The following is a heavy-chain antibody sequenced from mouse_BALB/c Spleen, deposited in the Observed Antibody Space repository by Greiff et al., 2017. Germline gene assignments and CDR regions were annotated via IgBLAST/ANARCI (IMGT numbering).Heavy chain of an antibody. CDR1: GFTFSSYT. Sequence: EVMLVESGGGLVKPGGSLKLSCAASGFTFSSYTMSWVRQTPEKRLEWVATISSGGSYTYYPDSVKGRFTISRDNAKNTLYLQMSSLKSEDTAMYYCTRDKGSTMFTGRAMDYWGQGTSVTVSS. CDR3: TRDKGSTMFTGRAMDY. J-gene: IGHJ4*01. D-gene: IGHD2-2*01. CDR2: ISSGGSYT. V-gene: IGHV5-6-4*01.